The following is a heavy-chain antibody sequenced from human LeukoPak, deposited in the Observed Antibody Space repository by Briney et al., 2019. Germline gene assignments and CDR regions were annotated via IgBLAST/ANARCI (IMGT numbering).Heavy chain of an antibody. D-gene: IGHD3-3*01. Sequence: SETLSLTCTVSGGSISSYYWSWIRQPAGKGLEWIGRIYTSGGTNYNPSLKSRVTISVDTSKNQFSLKLSSVTAADTAVYYCAGDRSDFWSGYYYGMDVWGQGTTVTGSS. J-gene: IGHJ6*02. CDR1: GGSISSYY. CDR3: AGDRSDFWSGYYYGMDV. CDR2: IYTSGGT. V-gene: IGHV4-4*07.